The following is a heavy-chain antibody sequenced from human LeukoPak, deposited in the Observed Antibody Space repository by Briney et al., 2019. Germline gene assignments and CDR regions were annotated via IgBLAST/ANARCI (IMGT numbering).Heavy chain of an antibody. D-gene: IGHD6-13*01. Sequence: ASVKVSCKASGYTFTNYDINWVRQAPGQGLEWMGWMNPNSGNTGYAQNFQGRVTITRNTSISTAYMELSSLRSEDTAVYYCARLVGLHSSRVFDFWGQGTLVTVSS. CDR3: ARLVGLHSSRVFDF. V-gene: IGHV1-8*03. CDR1: GYTFTNYD. CDR2: MNPNSGNT. J-gene: IGHJ4*02.